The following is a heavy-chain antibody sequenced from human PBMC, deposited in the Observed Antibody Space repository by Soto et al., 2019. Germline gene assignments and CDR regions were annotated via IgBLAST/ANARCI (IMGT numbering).Heavy chain of an antibody. CDR3: AKGVAVAGSPFDY. D-gene: IGHD6-19*01. J-gene: IGHJ4*02. CDR2: ISYDGSNK. CDR1: GFTFSSYG. Sequence: QVQLVESGGGVVQPGRSLRLSCAASGFTFSSYGMHWVRQAPGKGLEWVAVISYDGSNKYYADSVKGRFTISRDNSKNTLYLQINSLRAEDTAVYYCAKGVAVAGSPFDYWGQGTLVTVSS. V-gene: IGHV3-30*18.